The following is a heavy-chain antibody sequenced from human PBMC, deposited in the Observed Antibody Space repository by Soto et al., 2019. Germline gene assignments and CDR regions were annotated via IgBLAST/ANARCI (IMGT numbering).Heavy chain of an antibody. D-gene: IGHD1-26*01. J-gene: IGHJ4*02. CDR2: SRNKANSYST. Sequence: PWVFLRLRWAAAGLTCVDLDGGRVRKAQGKGLEWVGRSRNKANSYSTEYAASVKGRFTISRDESKNSLYLQMNSLKTEDTAVYYCARFRRSYTRGLDYWRQGSLVTVSP. V-gene: IGHV3-72*01. CDR1: GLTCVDLD. CDR3: ARFRRSYTRGLDY.